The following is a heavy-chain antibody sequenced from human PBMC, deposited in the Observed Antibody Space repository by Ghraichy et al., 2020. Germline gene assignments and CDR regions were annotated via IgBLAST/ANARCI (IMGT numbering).Heavy chain of an antibody. CDR3: ARMRYSGSYSNDY. D-gene: IGHD1-26*01. V-gene: IGHV2-70*11. Sequence: SGPTLVKPTQTLTLTCTFSGFSLSTSGMCVSWIRQPPGKALEWLARIDWDNDKYYSTSLRTRLTISKDPSKNQVVLTITNVDPVDTATYYCARMRYSGSYSNDYWGQGTLVTVSS. CDR2: IDWDNDK. CDR1: GFSLSTSGMC. J-gene: IGHJ4*02.